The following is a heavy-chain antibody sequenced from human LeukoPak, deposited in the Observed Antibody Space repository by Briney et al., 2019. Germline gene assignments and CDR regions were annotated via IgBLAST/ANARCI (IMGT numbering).Heavy chain of an antibody. D-gene: IGHD2-21*02. Sequence: SETLSLTCAVSGYSISSGYYWCGIRQPPGKGLEWIGSIYHSGITYYKPSLKSRVTISVAPSKTQFSLTLSSVTAAETAVYYCARGTYCGGDCYSGYNWFDPWGQGTLVTVSS. CDR1: GYSISSGYY. V-gene: IGHV4-38-2*01. J-gene: IGHJ5*02. CDR3: ARGTYCGGDCYSGYNWFDP. CDR2: IYHSGIT.